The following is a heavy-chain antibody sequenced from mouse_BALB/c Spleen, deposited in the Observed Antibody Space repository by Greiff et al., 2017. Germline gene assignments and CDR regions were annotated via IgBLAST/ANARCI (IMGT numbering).Heavy chain of an antibody. V-gene: IGHV14-3*02. D-gene: IGHD1-3*01. CDR2: IDPANGNT. CDR1: GFNIKDTY. Sequence: EVQLQQSGAELVKPWASVKLSCTASGFNIKDTYMHWVKQRPEQGLEWIGRIDPANGNTKYDPKFQGKATITADTSSNTAYLQLSSLTSEDTAVYYCARRAPYAMDYWGQGTSVTVSS. CDR3: ARRAPYAMDY. J-gene: IGHJ4*01.